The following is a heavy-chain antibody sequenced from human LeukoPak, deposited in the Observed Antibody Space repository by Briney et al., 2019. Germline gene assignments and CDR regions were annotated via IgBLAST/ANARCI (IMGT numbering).Heavy chain of an antibody. D-gene: IGHD6-19*01. CDR1: GYRFSSNW. Sequence: GESLKISCKGFGYRFSSNWIGWVRQMPGKGLEWMGIIYPADSDTRYSPSVRGRVTISVDKSISTAYLEWSTLKASDTAMYYCARQKGQWLDLDYWGQGTLVTVSS. V-gene: IGHV5-51*01. CDR3: ARQKGQWLDLDY. CDR2: IYPADSDT. J-gene: IGHJ4*02.